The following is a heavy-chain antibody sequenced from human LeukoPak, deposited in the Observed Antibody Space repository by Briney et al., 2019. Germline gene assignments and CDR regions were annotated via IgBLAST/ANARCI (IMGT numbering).Heavy chain of an antibody. CDR2: INHSGST. J-gene: IGHJ6*03. Sequence: TSETLSLTCAVYGGSFSGYYWSWIRQPPGKGLEWIGEINHSGSTNYNPSLKSRVTISVDTSKNQFSLKLSSVTAADTAVYYCARLIVVVPAAMVFSPNYYMDVWGKGTTVTISS. CDR3: ARLIVVVPAAMVFSPNYYMDV. V-gene: IGHV4-34*01. D-gene: IGHD2-2*01. CDR1: GGSFSGYY.